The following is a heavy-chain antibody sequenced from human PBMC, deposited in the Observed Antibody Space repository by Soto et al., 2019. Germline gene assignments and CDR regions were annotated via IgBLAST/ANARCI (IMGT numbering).Heavy chain of an antibody. V-gene: IGHV3-30*14. CDR3: VRVLYDSGVVDF. CDR2: IQSGGAT. J-gene: IGHJ4*02. D-gene: IGHD5-12*01. CDR1: GFTFSSYA. Sequence: GGSLRLSCAASGFTFSSYAMHWVRQAPGKGLEWVAVIQSGGATYYPDSAQGRFTISRDNSKNTVYLQMNSLRVEDTGVYSCVRVLYDSGVVDFWGQGSLIFVS.